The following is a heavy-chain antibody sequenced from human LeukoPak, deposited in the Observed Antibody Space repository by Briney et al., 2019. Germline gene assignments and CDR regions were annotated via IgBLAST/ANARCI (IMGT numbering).Heavy chain of an antibody. CDR2: INTNTGNP. V-gene: IGHV7-4-1*02. CDR1: GYTFSRYA. Sequence: ASVKVSCKASGYTFSRYAMNGVRQAPGQGLEWMGWINTNTGNPTYAQGFTGRFVFSLDTSVSTTYLQISSLKAEDTAVYFCARPGVTGGPASDYWGQGTVVTVSS. CDR3: ARPGVTGGPASDY. D-gene: IGHD3-10*01. J-gene: IGHJ4*01.